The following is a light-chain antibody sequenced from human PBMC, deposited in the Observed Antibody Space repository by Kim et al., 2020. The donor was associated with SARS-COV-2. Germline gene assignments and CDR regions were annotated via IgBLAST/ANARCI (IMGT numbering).Light chain of an antibody. CDR3: QQLNNYPIT. CDR2: AAS. J-gene: IGKJ5*01. V-gene: IGKV1-9*01. Sequence: IQLTQSPSSLSASVGDRVTITCRASQGISSYLAWYQQKPGKAPKLLIYAASTLQSGVPSRFSGSGSGTDFTLTITSLQPEDVATYYCQQLNNYPITFGQGTRLEIK. CDR1: QGISSY.